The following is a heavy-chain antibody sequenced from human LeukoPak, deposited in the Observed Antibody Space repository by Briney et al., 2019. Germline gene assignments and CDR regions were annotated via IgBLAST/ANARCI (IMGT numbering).Heavy chain of an antibody. CDR2: IWYDGSQR. V-gene: IGHV3-33*01. Sequence: GGCLRLSCAASGFTFSTYGLHWVRQSPGRGLEWVAVIWYDGSQRYYADSVKGRFTISRDDSQNTIYLQMDSLRAEDTAVYYCATSSPRNYFDHWGQGTLVTVSS. CDR1: GFTFSTYG. CDR3: ATSSPRNYFDH. D-gene: IGHD1-14*01. J-gene: IGHJ4*02.